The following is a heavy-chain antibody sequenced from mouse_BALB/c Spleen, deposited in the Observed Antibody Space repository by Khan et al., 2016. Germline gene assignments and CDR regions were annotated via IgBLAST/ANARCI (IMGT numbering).Heavy chain of an antibody. CDR3: ASLYYYGSSWYFDV. CDR1: GYSITSDYA. J-gene: IGHJ1*01. CDR2: ISYSGST. V-gene: IGHV3-2*02. D-gene: IGHD1-1*01. Sequence: EVQLRESGPGLVKPSQSLSLTCTVTGYSITSDYAWNWIRQFPGNKLEWMGYISYSGSTSYNPSLKSRISITRDTSKNQFFLQLNSVTTEDTATYYCASLYYYGSSWYFDVWGAGTTVTVSS.